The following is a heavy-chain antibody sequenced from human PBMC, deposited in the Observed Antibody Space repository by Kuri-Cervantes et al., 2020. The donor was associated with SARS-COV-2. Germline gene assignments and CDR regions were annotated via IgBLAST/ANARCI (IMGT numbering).Heavy chain of an antibody. D-gene: IGHD3-22*01. V-gene: IGHV3-48*01. CDR3: ARDSVRYYYDSSGYYPPRDYYYYGMDV. CDR1: GFTFSSYS. J-gene: IGHJ6*02. CDR2: ISSSSSTI. Sequence: GESLKISCAASGFTFSSYSMNWVRQAPGKGLEWVSYISSSSSTIYYADSVEGRFTISRDNAKNSLYLQMNSLRAEDTAVYYCARDSVRYYYDSSGYYPPRDYYYYGMDVWGQGTTVTVSS.